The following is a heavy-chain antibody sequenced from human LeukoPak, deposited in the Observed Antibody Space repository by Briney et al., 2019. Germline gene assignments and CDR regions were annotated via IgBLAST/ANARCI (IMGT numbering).Heavy chain of an antibody. CDR3: AREKAYGDYTTDY. Sequence: SETLSLTCTVSGGSLSSGSYYWRWLRQPAGTGLEWIGRIYTSGSTNYNPSLKSRVTISVDTSKNQFSLKLSSVTAADTAVYYCAREKAYGDYTTDYWGQGTLVTVSS. V-gene: IGHV4-61*02. CDR1: GGSLSSGSYY. CDR2: IYTSGST. D-gene: IGHD4-17*01. J-gene: IGHJ4*02.